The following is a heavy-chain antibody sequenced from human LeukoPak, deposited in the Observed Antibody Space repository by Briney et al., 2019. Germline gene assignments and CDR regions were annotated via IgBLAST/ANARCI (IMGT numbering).Heavy chain of an antibody. J-gene: IGHJ4*02. CDR1: GFTFSSYA. CDR2: ISGCGGST. D-gene: IGHD3-16*02. V-gene: IGHV3-23*01. Sequence: GGSLTLSCAVSGFTFSSYAMSWVRQAPGEGMECVSAISGCGGSTYYADSVKGRLTISRDNSKNPMYLHMNSLSAEDTAVYYCAKDLIADYLFDYWGQGALVTVSS. CDR3: AKDLIADYLFDY.